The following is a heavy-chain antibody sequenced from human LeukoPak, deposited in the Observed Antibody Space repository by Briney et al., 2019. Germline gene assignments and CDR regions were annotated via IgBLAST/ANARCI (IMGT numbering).Heavy chain of an antibody. D-gene: IGHD3-10*01. V-gene: IGHV4-39*01. CDR1: GGSISSSSYY. CDR2: IYYSGST. CDR3: SGSSGLPKNPKLSWFDP. Sequence: PSETLSLTCTVYGGSISSSSYYWGWIRQPPGKGLEWIGSIYYSGSTYYNPSLKSRVTISVDTSKNQFSLKLSSVTAADTAVYYCSGSSGLPKNPKLSWFDPWGQGTLVTVSS. J-gene: IGHJ5*02.